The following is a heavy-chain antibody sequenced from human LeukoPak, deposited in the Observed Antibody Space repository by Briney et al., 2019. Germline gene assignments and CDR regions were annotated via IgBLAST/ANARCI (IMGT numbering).Heavy chain of an antibody. V-gene: IGHV3-30*02. CDR3: AKLISPYDY. J-gene: IGHJ4*02. CDR1: GFTFSTYG. CDR2: IRYDGSNK. Sequence: GGSLKLSCAASGFTFSTYGMHWVRQAPGKGLEWVSFIRYDGSNKYYADSVKGRFTISRDNSKNTLYLQMNSLRGEDTAVYYCAKLISPYDYWSQGTLVTVSS.